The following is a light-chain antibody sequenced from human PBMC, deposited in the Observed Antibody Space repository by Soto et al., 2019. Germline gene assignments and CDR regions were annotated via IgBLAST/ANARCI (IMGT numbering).Light chain of an antibody. V-gene: IGKV3-20*01. CDR1: QTTSPKY. Sequence: EIELTQSPGTLSLSPGESATLSCRVSQTTSPKYVAWYQQRRGLAPRLLVYGAYKRAAGIPDRFRGSGSGSEFSLTISGLEPEDFAVYYCKQYGNSPQTFGQGTKVDIK. J-gene: IGKJ1*01. CDR2: GAY. CDR3: KQYGNSPQT.